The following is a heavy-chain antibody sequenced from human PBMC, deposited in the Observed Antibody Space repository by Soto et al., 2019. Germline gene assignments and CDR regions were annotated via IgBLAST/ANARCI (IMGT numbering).Heavy chain of an antibody. CDR3: ARDHVGPYYDFWSGYPGYYFDY. V-gene: IGHV1-18*01. CDR1: GYTFTSYG. CDR2: ISAYNGNT. D-gene: IGHD3-3*01. Sequence: ASVKVSCKASGYTFTSYGISWVRQAPGQGLEWMGWISAYNGNTNYAQKLQGRVTMTTDTSTSTAYMELRSLRSDDTAVYYCARDHVGPYYDFWSGYPGYYFDYWGQGTLVTVSS. J-gene: IGHJ4*02.